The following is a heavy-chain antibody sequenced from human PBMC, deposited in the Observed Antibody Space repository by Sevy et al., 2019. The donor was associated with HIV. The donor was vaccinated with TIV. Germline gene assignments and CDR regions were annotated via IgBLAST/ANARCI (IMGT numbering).Heavy chain of an antibody. Sequence: GGSLRLSCVASGFTFRSFSMHWVRQAPGKGLEWVAAIWYDGRTERYADSVQGRFTISRDNSKKTLHLQMNSLRAEDTALYYCARGAARVIVPTAGFDSWGQGTLVTVSS. J-gene: IGHJ5*01. D-gene: IGHD1-1*01. CDR3: ARGAARVIVPTAGFDS. V-gene: IGHV3-33*01. CDR1: GFTFRSFS. CDR2: IWYDGRTE.